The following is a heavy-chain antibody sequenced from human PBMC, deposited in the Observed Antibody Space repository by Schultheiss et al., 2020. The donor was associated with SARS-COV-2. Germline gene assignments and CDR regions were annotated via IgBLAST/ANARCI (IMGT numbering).Heavy chain of an antibody. CDR2: IYSGGST. D-gene: IGHD5-18*01. Sequence: GGSLRLSFAASGFTVSSNYMSWVRQAPGKGLEWVSVIYSGGSTYYADSVKGRFTISRDNSKNTLYLQMNSLRAEDTAVYYCARRGYSYGLPLDYWGQGTLVTVSS. CDR3: ARRGYSYGLPLDY. CDR1: GFTVSSNY. V-gene: IGHV3-53*01. J-gene: IGHJ4*02.